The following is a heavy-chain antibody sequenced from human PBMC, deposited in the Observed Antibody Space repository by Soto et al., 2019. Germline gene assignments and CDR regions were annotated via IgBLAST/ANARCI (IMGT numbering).Heavy chain of an antibody. CDR2: INTNSGNP. CDR3: ARKKCFGDCYYSDY. J-gene: IGHJ4*02. V-gene: IGHV1-18*01. CDR1: GYTFSNYG. Sequence: QVQLVQSGGEVKKPGASVKVSCKASGYTFSNYGINWVRQAPGQGLEWLGWINTNSGNPNYAQKFQDRVTMTTDTSTGTAYMEMRSLTSDDTAVYYCARKKCFGDCYYSDYWGQGTLVTVSS. D-gene: IGHD2-21*02.